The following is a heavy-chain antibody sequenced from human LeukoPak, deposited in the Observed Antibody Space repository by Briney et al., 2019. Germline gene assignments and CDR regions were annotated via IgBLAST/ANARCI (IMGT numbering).Heavy chain of an antibody. D-gene: IGHD3-10*01. V-gene: IGHV3-66*01. CDR1: GFTVSGNY. CDR2: IRRGGNT. Sequence: GGSLRLSCAASGFTVSGNYMSWVRQAPGKGLEWLSVIRRGGNTYYADSVKGRFTISRDSSKNTVFLQMDSLRAEDTAVYYCARDPGYGLGVDYGDYWGQGTLVTVSS. CDR3: ARDPGYGLGVDYGDY. J-gene: IGHJ4*02.